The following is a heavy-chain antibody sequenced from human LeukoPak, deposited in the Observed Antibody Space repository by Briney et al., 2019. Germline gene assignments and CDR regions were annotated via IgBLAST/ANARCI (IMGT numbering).Heavy chain of an antibody. Sequence: GSLRLSCAASGFTFSSYAMSWVRQAPGKGLEWIGYIYYSGSTNYNPSLKSRVTISVDTSKNQFSLKLSSVTAADTAVYYCARGEESDPWGQGTLVTVSS. CDR2: IYYSGST. V-gene: IGHV4-59*01. CDR3: ARGEESDP. D-gene: IGHD3-10*01. J-gene: IGHJ5*02. CDR1: GFTFSSYA.